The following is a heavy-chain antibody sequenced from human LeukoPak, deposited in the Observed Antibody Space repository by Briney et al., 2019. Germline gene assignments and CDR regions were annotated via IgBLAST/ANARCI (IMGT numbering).Heavy chain of an antibody. J-gene: IGHJ4*02. Sequence: GGSLRLSCAASGFTFSSYCMNWVRQAPGKGLEWVSSISSSNYIYYADSVKGRFTISRDNAKNSLYLQMTSLRAKDTAVYYCARDLSAGVVVAAASDYWGQGTLVTVSS. CDR2: ISSSNYI. D-gene: IGHD2-15*01. CDR1: GFTFSSYC. V-gene: IGHV3-21*01. CDR3: ARDLSAGVVVAAASDY.